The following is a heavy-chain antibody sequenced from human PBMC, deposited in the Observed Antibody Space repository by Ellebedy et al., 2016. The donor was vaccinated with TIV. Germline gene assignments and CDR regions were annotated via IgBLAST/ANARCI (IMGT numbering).Heavy chain of an antibody. CDR2: ISYDGRNA. V-gene: IGHV3-30*18. D-gene: IGHD2-21*01. J-gene: IGHJ3*02. CDR3: AKDRSVVVIAMGHDAFDI. Sequence: GGSLRLXCAASGFIFARFGMHWVRQAPGKGLEWVAVISYDGRNAYYADSVKGRFTISRDNSKNTLYLQMNSLRAEDTAVYYCAKDRSVVVIAMGHDAFDIWGQGTMVTVSS. CDR1: GFIFARFG.